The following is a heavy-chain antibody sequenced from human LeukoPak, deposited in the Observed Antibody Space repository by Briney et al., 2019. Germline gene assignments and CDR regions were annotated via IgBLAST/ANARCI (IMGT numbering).Heavy chain of an antibody. D-gene: IGHD6-19*01. Sequence: GGSLRLSCAASGFTFSSYEMNWVRQAPGKGLEWVAFIRFTISRDNSKNTLYLQMNSLRAEDTAVYYCAKHWAVAGNYYYYYMDVWGKGTTVTISS. J-gene: IGHJ6*03. CDR1: GFTFSSYE. CDR2: I. V-gene: IGHV3-30*02. CDR3: AKHWAVAGNYYYYYMDV.